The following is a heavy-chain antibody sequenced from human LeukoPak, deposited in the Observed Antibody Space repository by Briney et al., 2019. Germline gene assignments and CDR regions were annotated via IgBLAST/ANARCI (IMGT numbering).Heavy chain of an antibody. D-gene: IGHD2-2*01. CDR3: ASRVNQLGHWHIDL. CDR2: IYYTGST. J-gene: IGHJ2*01. CDR1: GGSISSSNYH. V-gene: IGHV4-39*01. Sequence: SETLSLTCTVSGGSISSSNYHWAWIRQPAGKGLEWIGSIYYTGSTYYNSSLKSRVTISVDTSENQFSLKLNSVTAADTAVYYCASRVNQLGHWHIDLWGRGTLVTVSS.